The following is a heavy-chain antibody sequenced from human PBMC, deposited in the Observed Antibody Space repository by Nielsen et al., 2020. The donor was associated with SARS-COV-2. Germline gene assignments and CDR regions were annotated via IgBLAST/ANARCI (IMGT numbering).Heavy chain of an antibody. D-gene: IGHD2-15*01. CDR3: ARVRSLDCSGGSCYSYYYYGMDV. Sequence: ASVKVSCKASGYTFTSYAMNWVRQAPGQGLEWMGWINTNTGNPTYAQGFTGRFVFSLDTSVSTAYLQIGSLKAEDTAVYYCARVRSLDCSGGSCYSYYYYGMDVWGQGTTVTVSS. CDR2: INTNTGNP. J-gene: IGHJ6*02. V-gene: IGHV7-4-1*01. CDR1: GYTFTSYA.